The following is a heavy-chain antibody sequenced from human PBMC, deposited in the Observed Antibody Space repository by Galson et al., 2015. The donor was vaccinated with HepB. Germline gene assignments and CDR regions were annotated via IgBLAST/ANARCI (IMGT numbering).Heavy chain of an antibody. Sequence: SLRLSCAASGFTFGDYAMSWFRQAPGKGLEWVNFIRSEAYGGTTENAASVKGRFTISRDDSKSIAYLQMNNLKTEDTAVYYCSRVGYDSSDYIPEYFQHWGQGTLVTVSS. CDR3: SRVGYDSSDYIPEYFQH. J-gene: IGHJ1*01. V-gene: IGHV3-49*03. CDR1: GFTFGDYA. CDR2: IRSEAYGGTT. D-gene: IGHD3-22*01.